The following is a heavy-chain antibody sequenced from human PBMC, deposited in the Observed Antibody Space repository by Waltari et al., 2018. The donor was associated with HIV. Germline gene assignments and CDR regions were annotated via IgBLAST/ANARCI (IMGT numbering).Heavy chain of an antibody. D-gene: IGHD7-27*01. J-gene: IGHJ3*02. CDR3: ARTLTLTFDPFDI. Sequence: EVQLEQPGAAVKKPGATVKISGKISGYPFTDSQIHWIQQAPGRGLEWVGLVDPEDGEPRFSEKFRDRVTITADRSTDTAYLELSSLTSDDTAIYYCARTLTLTFDPFDIWGQGTMVVVSS. CDR2: VDPEDGEP. V-gene: IGHV1-69-2*01. CDR1: GYPFTDSQ.